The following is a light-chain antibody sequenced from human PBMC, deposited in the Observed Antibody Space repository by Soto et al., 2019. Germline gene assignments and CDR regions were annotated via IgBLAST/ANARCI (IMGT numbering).Light chain of an antibody. J-gene: IGLJ1*01. Sequence: QSALTQPASVSGSPGQSIAISCTGVRTDVADDYHYVSCYQQHPGQTPPLIIYDVSNRPSGVSDRFSVSKSGNTASLTISGLQAEDEAEYYCTSYTSSTPFYVFGTGT. CDR2: DVS. V-gene: IGLV2-14*03. CDR3: TSYTSSTPFYV. CDR1: RTDVADDYHY.